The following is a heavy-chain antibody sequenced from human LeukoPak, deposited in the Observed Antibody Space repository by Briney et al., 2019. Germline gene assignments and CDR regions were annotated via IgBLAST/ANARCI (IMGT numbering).Heavy chain of an antibody. CDR1: VFTFDVYA. J-gene: IGHJ4*02. CDR3: AKDRVGNSRGWYDY. Sequence: PGRSLRLSCAASVFTFDVYAMLGVRQAPGRGLEWVSGIDWISGSIGYADSVKGRFTISRDNAKNSLYLQMNSLRAEDTALYYCAKDRVGNSRGWYDYWGQGTLVTVSS. D-gene: IGHD6-19*01. CDR2: IDWISGSI. V-gene: IGHV3-9*01.